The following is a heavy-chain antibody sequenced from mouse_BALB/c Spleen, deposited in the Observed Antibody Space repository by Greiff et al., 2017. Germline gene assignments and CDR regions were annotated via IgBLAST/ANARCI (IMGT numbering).Heavy chain of an antibody. V-gene: IGHV1-87*01. J-gene: IGHJ2*01. Sequence: QVQLQQSGAELARPGASVKLSCKASGYTFTSYWMQWVKQRPGQGLEWIGAIYPGDGDTRYTQKFKGKATLTADKSSSTAYMQLSSLASEDSAVYYCARDSVGGNYYWGQGTTLTVSS. CDR2: IYPGDGDT. CDR3: ARDSVGGNYY. D-gene: IGHD2-1*01. CDR1: GYTFTSYW.